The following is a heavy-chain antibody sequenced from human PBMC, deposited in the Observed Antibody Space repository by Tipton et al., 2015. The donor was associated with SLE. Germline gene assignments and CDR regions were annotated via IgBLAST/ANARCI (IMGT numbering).Heavy chain of an antibody. D-gene: IGHD2-21*01. V-gene: IGHV1-2*02. CDR3: AKDLSLTASSPHAEYFHH. CDR2: INPKSGGT. J-gene: IGHJ1*01. CDR1: GYTFTDYY. Sequence: QSGPEVKKPGASVKVSCKASGYTFTDYYLHWVRLAPGRGLEWMGWINPKSGGTNYARKFQGRVTMTWDTSISTANMEVSRLTSDDTAVYYCAKDLSLTASSPHAEYFHHWGQGSLVTVSS.